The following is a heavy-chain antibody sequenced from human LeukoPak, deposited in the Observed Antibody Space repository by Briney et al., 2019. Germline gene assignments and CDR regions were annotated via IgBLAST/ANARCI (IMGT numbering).Heavy chain of an antibody. V-gene: IGHV4-38-2*02. CDR1: GYSISSGYY. J-gene: IGHJ5*02. D-gene: IGHD5-12*01. CDR3: ARQIRWLRYWFDP. CDR2: IYHSGST. Sequence: SETLSLTCTVSGYSISSGYYWGWIRQPPGKGLEWIGSIYHSGSTYYNPSLKSRVTISVDTSKNQFSLKLSSVTAADPAVYYCARQIRWLRYWFDPWGQGTLVTVSS.